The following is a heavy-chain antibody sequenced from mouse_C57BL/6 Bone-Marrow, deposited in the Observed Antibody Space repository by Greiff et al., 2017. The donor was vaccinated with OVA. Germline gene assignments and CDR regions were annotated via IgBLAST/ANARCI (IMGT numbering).Heavy chain of an antibody. CDR3: TRGGTTVVVDFDY. J-gene: IGHJ2*01. Sequence: QVQLQQSGAELVRPGASVTLSCKASGYTFPDYEMHWVKQTPVHGLEWIGAIDPETGGTAYNQKFKGKAILTADKASSTAYMELRSLTSEDSAVYYCTRGGTTVVVDFDYWGQGTTLTVSS. CDR1: GYTFPDYE. D-gene: IGHD1-1*01. V-gene: IGHV1-15*01. CDR2: IDPETGGT.